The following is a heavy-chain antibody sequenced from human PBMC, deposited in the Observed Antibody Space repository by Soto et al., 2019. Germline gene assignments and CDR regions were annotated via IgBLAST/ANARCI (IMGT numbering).Heavy chain of an antibody. CDR2: TYYRSRWYS. J-gene: IGHJ6*02. CDR3: ARSEEDSDYYYYGMDV. Sequence: SQTLSLPCVGSGDTVSSNSFSWNWVRPTPSRGLEWLGRTYYRSRWYSDYAVSVRSRIDINADTSKNQVSLQLNSVTPEDTAVYYCARSEEDSDYYYYGMDVWGQGTTVNVSS. CDR1: GDTVSSNSFS. V-gene: IGHV6-1*01. D-gene: IGHD2-15*01.